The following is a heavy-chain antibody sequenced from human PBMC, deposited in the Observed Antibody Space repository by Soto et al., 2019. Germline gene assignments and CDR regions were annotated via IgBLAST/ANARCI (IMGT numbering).Heavy chain of an antibody. CDR3: ATDQRAAAGTGY. V-gene: IGHV1-24*01. CDR2: FDPEDGET. D-gene: IGHD6-13*01. Sequence: GASVKVSCKVSGYTLTELSMHWVRQAPGKGLEWMGGFDPEDGETIYAQKFQGRVTMTEDTSTDTAYMELSSLRSEDTAVYYCATDQRAAAGTGYWGQGTLVTVSS. CDR1: GYTLTELS. J-gene: IGHJ4*02.